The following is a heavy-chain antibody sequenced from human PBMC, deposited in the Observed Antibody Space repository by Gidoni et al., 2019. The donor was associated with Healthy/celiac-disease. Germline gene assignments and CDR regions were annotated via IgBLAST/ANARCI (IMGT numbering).Heavy chain of an antibody. CDR1: AFTFRSDS. J-gene: IGHJ3*02. D-gene: IGHD3-10*01. CDR2: ISSSSSYI. V-gene: IGHV3-21*01. CDR3: ARERYEDGGYYYGSGGPDAFDI. Sequence: VQLVAYGGGLVKPGGCLRLSCEASAFTFRSDSMNGVRQATGKGLEGCSSISSSSSYIYNADSVKGRFTISRDNAKNSLYLQMNSLRAEDTAVYYCARERYEDGGYYYGSGGPDAFDIWGQGTMVTVSS.